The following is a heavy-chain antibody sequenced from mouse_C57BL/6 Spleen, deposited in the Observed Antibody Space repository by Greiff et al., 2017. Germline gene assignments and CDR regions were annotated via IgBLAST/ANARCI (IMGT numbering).Heavy chain of an antibody. CDR2: FYPGSGSI. Sequence: VQLVESGAELVKPGASVKLSCKASGYTFTEYTIHWVKQRSGQGLEWIGWFYPGSGSIKYNEKFKDKATLTADKSSSTVYMELSRLTSEDSAVYFCARHESLGSSYDWYFDVWGTGTTVTVSS. CDR1: GYTFTEYT. J-gene: IGHJ1*03. CDR3: ARHESLGSSYDWYFDV. V-gene: IGHV1-62-2*01. D-gene: IGHD1-1*01.